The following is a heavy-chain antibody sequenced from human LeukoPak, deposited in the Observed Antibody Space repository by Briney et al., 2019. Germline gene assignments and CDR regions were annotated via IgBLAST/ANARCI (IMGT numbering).Heavy chain of an antibody. CDR2: MHPNSGAT. D-gene: IGHD3-22*01. Sequence: ASVKVSCKASGYTFNNYDINWVRQATGQGLEWMGWMHPNSGATACAQKFQGRVTMTRDTSLSTAYMELSSLRSEDTAVYYCARVSFDSSGNKINFDYWGHGALVTVSS. CDR3: ARVSFDSSGNKINFDY. CDR1: GYTFNNYD. J-gene: IGHJ4*01. V-gene: IGHV1-8*01.